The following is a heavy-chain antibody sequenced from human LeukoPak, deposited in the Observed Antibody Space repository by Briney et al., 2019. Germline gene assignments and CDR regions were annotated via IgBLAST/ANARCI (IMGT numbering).Heavy chain of an antibody. V-gene: IGHV5-51*01. D-gene: IGHD5-18*01. Sequence: GESLKISCKGSGYSFTIYWIGWVRQMPGKGLEWMGIIYPGDSDTRYSPSFQGQITISADKSISTACLQWSSLKASDTAIYYCARQGYSYGYDYWGQGTLVTVSS. CDR3: ARQGYSYGYDY. CDR1: GYSFTIYW. CDR2: IYPGDSDT. J-gene: IGHJ4*02.